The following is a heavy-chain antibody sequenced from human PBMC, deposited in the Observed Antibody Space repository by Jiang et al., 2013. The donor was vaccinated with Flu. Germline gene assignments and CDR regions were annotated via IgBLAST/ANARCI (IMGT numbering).Heavy chain of an antibody. Sequence: CKASGYTFTSYAMHWVRQAPGQRLEWMGWINAGNGNTKYSQKFQGRVTITRDTSASTAYMELSSLRSEDTAVYYCAYDSSGYVEYYFDYWGQGTLVTVSS. V-gene: IGHV1-3*01. CDR1: GYTFTSYA. CDR2: INAGNGNT. J-gene: IGHJ4*02. D-gene: IGHD3-22*01. CDR3: AYDSSGYVEYYFDY.